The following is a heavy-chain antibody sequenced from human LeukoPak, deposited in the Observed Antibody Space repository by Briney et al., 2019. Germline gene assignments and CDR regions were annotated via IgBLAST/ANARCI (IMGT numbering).Heavy chain of an antibody. CDR3: TRGHLVGGWFKYDAFDI. J-gene: IGHJ3*02. V-gene: IGHV4-4*07. CDR1: GGSISSYY. Sequence: SSETLSLTCTVSGGSISSYYWSWIRQPAGKGLEWIGRIYTSGSTNYNPSLKSRVTISVDTSKNQFSLKLSSVTAADTAVYYCTRGHLVGGWFKYDAFDIWGQGTMVTVSS. D-gene: IGHD6-19*01. CDR2: IYTSGST.